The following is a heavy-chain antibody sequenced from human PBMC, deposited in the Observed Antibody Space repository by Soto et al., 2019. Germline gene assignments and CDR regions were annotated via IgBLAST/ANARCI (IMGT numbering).Heavy chain of an antibody. D-gene: IGHD3-16*01. CDR3: ARDTMGGSSQSSYYYYGMDV. CDR2: MYSSGSS. CDR1: GVSITSYK. V-gene: IGHV4-59*12. Sequence: SETLSLTCTVSGVSITSYKLSWIRQCPGKGLEWIAYMYSSGSSSYNPSLKSRVTISVDTSKNQYSLKLSSVTAADTAVYYCARDTMGGSSQSSYYYYGMDVWGQGTTVT. J-gene: IGHJ6*02.